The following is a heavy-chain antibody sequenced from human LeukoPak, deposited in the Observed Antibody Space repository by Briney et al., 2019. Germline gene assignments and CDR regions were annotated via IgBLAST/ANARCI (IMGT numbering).Heavy chain of an antibody. J-gene: IGHJ6*02. Sequence: WMGWISAYNGNTNYAQKLQGRVTMTTDTSTSTAYMELRSLRSDDTAVYYCARKPHYYGMDVWGQGTTVTVSS. V-gene: IGHV1-18*01. CDR3: ARKPHYYGMDV. CDR2: ISAYNGNT.